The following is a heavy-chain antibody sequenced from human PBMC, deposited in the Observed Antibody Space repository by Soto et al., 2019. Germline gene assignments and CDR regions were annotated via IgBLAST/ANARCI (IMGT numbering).Heavy chain of an antibody. CDR3: ARVPRGYCSSTSCYLEDRRRNNSFDP. Sequence: QVQLVQSGAEVKKPGASVKVSCKASGYTFTSYGISWVRQAPGQGLEWMGWISAYNGNTNDAQKLQGRVTMTTDTSTSTAYMELRSLRSDDTAVYYCARVPRGYCSSTSCYLEDRRRNNSFDPWGQGTLVTVSS. CDR2: ISAYNGNT. D-gene: IGHD2-2*01. V-gene: IGHV1-18*01. J-gene: IGHJ5*02. CDR1: GYTFTSYG.